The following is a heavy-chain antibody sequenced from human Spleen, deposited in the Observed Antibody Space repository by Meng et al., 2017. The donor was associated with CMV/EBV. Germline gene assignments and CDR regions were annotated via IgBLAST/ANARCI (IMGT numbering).Heavy chain of an antibody. CDR1: GFTFSSYS. J-gene: IGHJ4*02. D-gene: IGHD2-8*01. V-gene: IGHV3-21*04. CDR2: ISSSSSYI. Sequence: GESLKISCAASGFTFSSYSMNWVRQAPGKGLEWVSSISSSSSYIYYADSVKGRFTISRDNAKNTLFVQMNSLGAEDTAVYYCAKVGERGTNGVYPFDSWGQGTLVTVSS. CDR3: AKVGERGTNGVYPFDS.